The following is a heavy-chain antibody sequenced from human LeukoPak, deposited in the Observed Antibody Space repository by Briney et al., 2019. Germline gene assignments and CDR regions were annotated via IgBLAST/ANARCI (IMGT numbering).Heavy chain of an antibody. D-gene: IGHD3-10*01. J-gene: IGHJ4*02. CDR3: ARRDGSGSYPDHYFDY. V-gene: IGHV4-59*01. CDR1: GGSISNYY. Sequence: SETLSLTCTVSGGSISNYYWSWIRQPPGKGLEWIGYIYSSGSTNYNPSLKSRVTISVDTSKIQFSLKLSSVTAADTAVYYCARRDGSGSYPDHYFDYWGQGTLVTVSS. CDR2: IYSSGST.